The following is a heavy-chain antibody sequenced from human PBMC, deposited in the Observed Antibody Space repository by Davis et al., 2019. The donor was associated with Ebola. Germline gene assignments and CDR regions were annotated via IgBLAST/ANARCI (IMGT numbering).Heavy chain of an antibody. CDR1: GFTFSTYY. Sequence: GESLKISCAASGFTFSTYYITWVRQAPGKGLEWVATIPHVGSEKYYVDSVYGRFTSSRDNAKNSVYLQMNSLRDEDTAVYYCARDNMEYYYDSSGYYTYYYFDYWGQGTLVTVSS. CDR2: IPHVGSEK. CDR3: ARDNMEYYYDSSGYYTYYYFDY. V-gene: IGHV3-7*01. D-gene: IGHD3-22*01. J-gene: IGHJ4*02.